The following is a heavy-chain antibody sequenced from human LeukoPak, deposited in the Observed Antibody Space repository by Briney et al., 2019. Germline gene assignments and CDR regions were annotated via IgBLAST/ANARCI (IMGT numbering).Heavy chain of an antibody. Sequence: PGGSLRLSCAASGFAFEDYPMHWVRQAPGKGLGWVSLISWDGGTTYYADSVKGRFTISRDNAKNSLYLQIDSLRAEDMALYYCAKDSGGGYYYDSSGHFDYWGQGTLVTVSS. CDR2: ISWDGGTT. J-gene: IGHJ4*02. V-gene: IGHV3-43*01. D-gene: IGHD3-22*01. CDR1: GFAFEDYP. CDR3: AKDSGGGYYYDSSGHFDY.